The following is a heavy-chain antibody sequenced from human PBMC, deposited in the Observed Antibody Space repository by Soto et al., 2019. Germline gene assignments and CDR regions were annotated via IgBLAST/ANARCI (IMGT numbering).Heavy chain of an antibody. CDR1: GGTFSSYA. CDR3: ANSVGNNYYYGMDV. V-gene: IGHV1-69*13. D-gene: IGHD2-21*01. Sequence: SVKVSCKASGGTFSSYAISWVRQAPGQGLEWMGGIIPIFGTANYAQKFQGRVTITADESTSTAYMELSSLRSEDTAVYYCANSVGNNYYYGMDVWGNETTVIISS. J-gene: IGHJ6*04. CDR2: IIPIFGTA.